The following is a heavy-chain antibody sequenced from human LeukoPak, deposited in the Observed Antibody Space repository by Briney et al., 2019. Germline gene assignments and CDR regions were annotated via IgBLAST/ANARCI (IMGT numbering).Heavy chain of an antibody. D-gene: IGHD2-8*02. J-gene: IGHJ3*02. V-gene: IGHV4-59*08. CDR2: IQNTGTT. Sequence: SETLSLTCTVSGGSISSHYWSWIRQPPGKGLGWLAYIQNTGTTNSNPSLKSRITISLDTSKNQFSLKLTSATAADTAIYYCARQGPGGRAFDMWGQGTMDTVSS. CDR3: ARQGPGGRAFDM. CDR1: GGSISSHY.